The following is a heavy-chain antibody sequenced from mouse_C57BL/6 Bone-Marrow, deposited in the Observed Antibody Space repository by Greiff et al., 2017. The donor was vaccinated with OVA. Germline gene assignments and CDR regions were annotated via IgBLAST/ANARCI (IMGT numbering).Heavy chain of an antibody. CDR3: TRGYSNYYAMDY. J-gene: IGHJ4*01. D-gene: IGHD2-5*01. Sequence: VQLQQSGAELVRPGASVTLSCKASGYTFTDYEMHWVKQTPVHGLEWIGAIDPETGGPAYNQKFKGKAILTADKSSSTAYMELRSLTAEYSAVYYCTRGYSNYYAMDYWGQGTSVTVSS. CDR2: IDPETGGP. V-gene: IGHV1-15*01. CDR1: GYTFTDYE.